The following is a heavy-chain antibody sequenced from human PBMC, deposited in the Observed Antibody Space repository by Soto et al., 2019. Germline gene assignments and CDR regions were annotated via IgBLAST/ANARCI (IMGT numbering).Heavy chain of an antibody. CDR1: GYTFTSYG. V-gene: IGHV1-18*01. Sequence: QVQMVQSGAELKKPGASVMVSCKVSGYTFTSYGISWVRQAPGQGLEWMGWVNDYDGHTIYARKLQGRVTMTTDTSKTTAYMELRSLRSDDTAVYYCARGPNYIWGSHRYAFDIWGQGTMVTVSS. CDR2: VNDYDGHT. J-gene: IGHJ3*02. D-gene: IGHD3-16*02. CDR3: ARGPNYIWGSHRYAFDI.